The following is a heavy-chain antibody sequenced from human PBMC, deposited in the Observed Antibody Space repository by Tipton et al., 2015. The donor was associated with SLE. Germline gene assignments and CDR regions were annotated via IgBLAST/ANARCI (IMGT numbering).Heavy chain of an antibody. V-gene: IGHV3-7*03. CDR1: GFTFSSYW. J-gene: IGHJ4*02. CDR3: AKGTLMGSSPG. CDR2: IKQDGSEK. D-gene: IGHD6-6*01. Sequence: SLRLSCAASGFTFSSYWMSWVRQAPGKGLEWVANIKQDGSEKYYVDSVKGRFTISRDNAKNSLYLQMNSLRAEDTAVYYCAKGTLMGSSPGGGQGTLVTVSS.